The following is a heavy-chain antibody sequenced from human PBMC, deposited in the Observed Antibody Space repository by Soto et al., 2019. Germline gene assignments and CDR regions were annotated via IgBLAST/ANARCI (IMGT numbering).Heavy chain of an antibody. CDR2: IVVGSGNT. Sequence: ASVKVSCKASGFTFTSSAVQWVRQARGQCLEWIGWIVVGSGNTNYAQKFQERVTITRDMSTSTAYMELSSLRSEDTAVYYCAATPHCSGGSCYPAANRWFDPWGQGTLVTVSS. CDR3: AATPHCSGGSCYPAANRWFDP. D-gene: IGHD2-15*01. J-gene: IGHJ5*02. CDR1: GFTFTSSA. V-gene: IGHV1-58*01.